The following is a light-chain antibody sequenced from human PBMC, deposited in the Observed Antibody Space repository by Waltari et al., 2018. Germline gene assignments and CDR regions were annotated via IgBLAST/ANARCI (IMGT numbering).Light chain of an antibody. V-gene: IGKV1-NL1*01. CDR1: QDIRDS. CDR3: QQYYSTLMYT. Sequence: DIQMTQSPSSLSASAGDRVTITCRASQDIRDSLAWYQHKPGTAPKLLLYGASRLESGVPSRFSGSAYGTEYTLTIGNLQPEDFATYFCQQYYSTLMYTFGQGTKLEI. CDR2: GAS. J-gene: IGKJ2*01.